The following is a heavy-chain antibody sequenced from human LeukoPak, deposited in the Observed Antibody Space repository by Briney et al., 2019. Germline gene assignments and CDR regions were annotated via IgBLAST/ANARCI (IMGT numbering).Heavy chain of an antibody. V-gene: IGHV1-2*04. CDR3: AREELGYSSGWRGDWFDP. Sequence: ASVKVSCKASGYTFTGYYMHWVRQAPGQGLEWMGWINPNSGGTNYARKFQGWVTMTRDTSISTAYMELSRLRSDDTAVYYCAREELGYSSGWRGDWFDPWGQGTLVTVSS. D-gene: IGHD6-19*01. J-gene: IGHJ5*02. CDR1: GYTFTGYY. CDR2: INPNSGGT.